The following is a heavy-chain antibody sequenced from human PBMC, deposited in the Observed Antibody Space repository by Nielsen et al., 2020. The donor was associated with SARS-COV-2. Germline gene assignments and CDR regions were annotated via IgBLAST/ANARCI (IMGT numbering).Heavy chain of an antibody. D-gene: IGHD3-10*02. J-gene: IGHJ4*02. CDR2: IIPILGIA. Sequence: SVKVSCKASGYTFTSYYMHWVRQAPGQGLEWMGRIIPILGIANYAQKFQGRVTITADKSTSTAYMELSSLRSEDTAVYYCASTTLFGELLRDYYFDYWGQGTLVTVSS. CDR1: GYTFTSYY. CDR3: ASTTLFGELLRDYYFDY. V-gene: IGHV1-69*02.